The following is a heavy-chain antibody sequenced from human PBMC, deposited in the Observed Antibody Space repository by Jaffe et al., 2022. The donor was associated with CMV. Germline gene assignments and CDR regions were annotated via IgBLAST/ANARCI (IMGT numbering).Heavy chain of an antibody. Sequence: QVQLVQSGAEVKKPGASVKVSCKASGYTLSSYAIHWVRQAPGQRLEWMGWISAGNGNTKYSQKFRGRVTITRDTSASTAYMELNSLTSEDTAVYYCGTSGPYYKGLDVWGKGTTVAVSS. CDR2: ISAGNGNT. D-gene: IGHD3-10*01. V-gene: IGHV1-3*01. CDR1: GYTLSSYA. CDR3: GTSGPYYKGLDV. J-gene: IGHJ6*04.